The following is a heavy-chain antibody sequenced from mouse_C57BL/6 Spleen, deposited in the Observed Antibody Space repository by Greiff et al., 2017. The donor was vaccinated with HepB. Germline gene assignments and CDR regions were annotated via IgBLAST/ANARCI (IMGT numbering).Heavy chain of an antibody. Sequence: VQLQQSGTELVKPGASVKLSCKASGYTFTSYWMHWVKQRPGQGLEWIGNINPSNGGTNYNEKFKSKATLTVDKSSSTAYMQLSSLTSEDSAVYYCARREAYFHWYFDVWGTGTTVTVSS. J-gene: IGHJ1*03. V-gene: IGHV1-53*01. CDR2: INPSNGGT. CDR3: ARREAYFHWYFDV. CDR1: GYTFTSYW.